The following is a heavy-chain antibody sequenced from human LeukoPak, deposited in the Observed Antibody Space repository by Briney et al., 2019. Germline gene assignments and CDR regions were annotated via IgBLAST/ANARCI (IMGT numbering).Heavy chain of an antibody. CDR2: ISAYNGNT. J-gene: IGHJ4*02. D-gene: IGHD3-22*01. Sequence: ASVKVSCKASGYTFTSYGISWVRQAPGQGLEWMGWISAYNGNTNYAQKLQGRVTMTTDTSTRTPYMELRSLRSDDTAVNYCARAALKRYYYDSSGYYLDYWGQGTLVTVSS. V-gene: IGHV1-18*01. CDR1: GYTFTSYG. CDR3: ARAALKRYYYDSSGYYLDY.